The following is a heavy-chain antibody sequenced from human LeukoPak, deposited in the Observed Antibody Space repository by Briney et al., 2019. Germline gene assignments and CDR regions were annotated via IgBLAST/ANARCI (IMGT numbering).Heavy chain of an antibody. CDR2: IKQDGSEK. V-gene: IGHV3-7*03. J-gene: IGHJ4*02. Sequence: GESLRLSCAASGFTFSSSWMSWVRQAPGKGLEWVANIKQDGSEKYYVDSVKGRFTISRDNAKNLLFLQMNSLRAEDTAVYYCAREAWSSAWYWGQGTLVTVSS. D-gene: IGHD6-19*01. CDR3: AREAWSSAWY. CDR1: GFTFSSSW.